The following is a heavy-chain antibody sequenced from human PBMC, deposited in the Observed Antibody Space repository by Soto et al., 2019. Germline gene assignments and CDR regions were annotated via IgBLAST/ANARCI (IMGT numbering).Heavy chain of an antibody. V-gene: IGHV4-31*03. J-gene: IGHJ6*02. CDR3: ARGYDFWSGYPPLGRYYGMDV. CDR1: GGSISSGGYY. CDR2: IYYSGST. Sequence: SETLSLTCTVSGGSISSGGYYWSWIRQHPGKGLEWIGYIYYSGSTYYNPSLKTRVTISVDTSKNQFSLKLSSVTAADTAVYYCARGYDFWSGYPPLGRYYGMDVWGQGTTVTV. D-gene: IGHD3-3*01.